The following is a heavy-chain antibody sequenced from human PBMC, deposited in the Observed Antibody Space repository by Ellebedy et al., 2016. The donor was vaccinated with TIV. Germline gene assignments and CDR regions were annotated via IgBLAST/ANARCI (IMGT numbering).Heavy chain of an antibody. D-gene: IGHD1-26*01. CDR1: GCIFHDYA. CDR2: LSWNSGSI. Sequence: SLKIPXAASGCIFHDYAMHWVRQAPGKGLEWVSGLSWNSGSIGFADSVKGRFSISRDNANNSLYLQMNSLTAEDTALYYCAKDLFSGSFPTYNFDYWGQGALVTVSS. CDR3: AKDLFSGSFPTYNFDY. J-gene: IGHJ4*02. V-gene: IGHV3-9*01.